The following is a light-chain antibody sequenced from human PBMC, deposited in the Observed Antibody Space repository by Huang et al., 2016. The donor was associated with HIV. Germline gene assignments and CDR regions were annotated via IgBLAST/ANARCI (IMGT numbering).Light chain of an antibody. CDR3: MQALQTPLT. CDR1: QSLLHSIGYNY. CDR2: LGS. Sequence: DIVMTQSPLSLPVTPGEPASISCRSSQSLLHSIGYNYLDWYLQKPGQSPQLLIYLGSNRASGCPDRFSGSGSGTDFTLKISRVEAEDVGIYYCMQALQTPLTFGGGTKVEIK. V-gene: IGKV2-28*01. J-gene: IGKJ4*01.